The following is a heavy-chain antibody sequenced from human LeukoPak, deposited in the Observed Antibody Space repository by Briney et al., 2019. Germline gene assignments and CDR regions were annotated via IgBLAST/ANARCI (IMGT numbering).Heavy chain of an antibody. D-gene: IGHD2-21*02. CDR2: INHSGST. CDR3: ARGLDGVVTAIVDFDY. CDR1: GGSISSSSYY. Sequence: SETLSLTCTVSGGSISSSSYYWGWIRQPPGKGLEWIGEINHSGSTNYNPSLKSRVTISVDTFKNQFSLKLSSVTAADTAVYYCARGLDGVVTAIVDFDYWGQGTLVTVSS. V-gene: IGHV4-39*07. J-gene: IGHJ4*02.